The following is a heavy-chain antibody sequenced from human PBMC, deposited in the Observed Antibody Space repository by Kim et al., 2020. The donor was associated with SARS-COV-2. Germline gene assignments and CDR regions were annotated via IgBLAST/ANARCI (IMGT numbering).Heavy chain of an antibody. V-gene: IGHV4-39*07. Sequence: SETLSLTCTVSGGSISSSSYYWGWIRQPPGKGLEWIGSIYYSGSTYYNPSLKSRVTISVDTSKNQFSLKLSSVTAADTAVYYCARDQRWLQLGGYYFDYWGQGTLVTVSS. CDR3: ARDQRWLQLGGYYFDY. J-gene: IGHJ4*02. CDR2: IYYSGST. CDR1: GGSISSSSYY. D-gene: IGHD5-12*01.